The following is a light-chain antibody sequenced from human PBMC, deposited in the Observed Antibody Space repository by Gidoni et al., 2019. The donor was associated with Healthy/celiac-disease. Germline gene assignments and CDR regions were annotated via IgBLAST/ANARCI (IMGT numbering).Light chain of an antibody. CDR1: QSLLHSNGYNY. CDR3: MQALQTPWT. J-gene: IGKJ1*01. CDR2: LGS. Sequence: DIVMTQSPLSPPVTPGEPASIPCRSSQSLLHSNGYNYLDWYLQKPGQSPQLLIYLGSNRASGVPDRFSGSGSGTDFTLKISRVEAEDVGVYYCMQALQTPWTFGQXTKVEIK. V-gene: IGKV2-28*01.